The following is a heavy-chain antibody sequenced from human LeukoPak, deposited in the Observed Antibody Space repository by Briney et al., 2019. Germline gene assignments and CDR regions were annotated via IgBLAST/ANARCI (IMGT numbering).Heavy chain of an antibody. V-gene: IGHV4-34*01. Sequence: PSETLSLTCAVYGGSFSGYYWSWIRQPPGKGLEWIGEINHSGSTNYNPSLKSRVTISVDTSKNQFSLKLSSVTAADTAVYYCARGRRYYYDSGSSSYGMDVWGQGTTVTVSS. CDR1: GGSFSGYY. D-gene: IGHD3-10*01. J-gene: IGHJ6*02. CDR2: INHSGST. CDR3: ARGRRYYYDSGSSSYGMDV.